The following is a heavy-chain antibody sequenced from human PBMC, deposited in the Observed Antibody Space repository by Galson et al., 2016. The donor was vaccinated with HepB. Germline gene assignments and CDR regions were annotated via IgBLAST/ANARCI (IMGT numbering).Heavy chain of an antibody. Sequence: ETLSLTCSVSGGSVNSDQYHWSWIRQPPGKGLQWLGHTYSGRSNTYNPSLKSRVTISIDTSKNQFSLTLSPVTAADTAVYYCTTYLVGHGGTGYWGKGTLVTVS. J-gene: IGHJ4*02. CDR1: GGSVNSDQYH. D-gene: IGHD3-16*01. V-gene: IGHV4-61*01. CDR3: TTYLVGHGGTGY. CDR2: TYSGRSN.